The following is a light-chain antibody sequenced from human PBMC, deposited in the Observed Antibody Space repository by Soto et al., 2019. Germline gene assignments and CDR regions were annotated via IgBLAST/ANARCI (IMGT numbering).Light chain of an antibody. CDR1: QSISSW. Sequence: DIQMTQSPSTLPASVGDRVTITCRASQSISSWLAWYQQKPGQAPNLLIYDASSLESGVPSRFSGSGSGTEFTLTISSLQPDDFATYYCQQYNSYSWTFGQGTKVDI. V-gene: IGKV1-5*01. J-gene: IGKJ1*01. CDR3: QQYNSYSWT. CDR2: DAS.